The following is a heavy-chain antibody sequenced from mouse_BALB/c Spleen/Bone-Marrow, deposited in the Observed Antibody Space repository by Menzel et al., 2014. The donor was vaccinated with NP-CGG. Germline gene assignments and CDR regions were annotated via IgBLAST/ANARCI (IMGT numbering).Heavy chain of an antibody. CDR3: ARSLLRADY. Sequence: VHVKQSGPELVKPGASVKMSCKASGYTFTRYVMYWVKQKPGQGLEWIGYINPYNDGTKYNEKFKGKAALTPDKSSSTAYMELSSLTSEDSAVYYCARSLLRADYWGQGTSVTVSS. V-gene: IGHV1-14*01. J-gene: IGHJ4*01. D-gene: IGHD1-1*01. CDR1: GYTFTRYV. CDR2: INPYNDGT.